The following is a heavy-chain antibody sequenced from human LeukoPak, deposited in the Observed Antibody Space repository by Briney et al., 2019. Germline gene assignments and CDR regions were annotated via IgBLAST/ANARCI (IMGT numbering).Heavy chain of an antibody. CDR3: ARGWDCDTTNCYLLQD. Sequence: LVKVSCKASGGTLTSYAFSWVRQAPGQGLEWMGGTIAIFGTPNYAQRFQDRVSITKDESTNTVYMELSNLRSDDTAVYYCARGWDCDTTNCYLLQDWGQGTLVIVSS. J-gene: IGHJ1*01. V-gene: IGHV1-69*05. CDR2: TIAIFGTP. CDR1: GGTLTSYA. D-gene: IGHD2-2*01.